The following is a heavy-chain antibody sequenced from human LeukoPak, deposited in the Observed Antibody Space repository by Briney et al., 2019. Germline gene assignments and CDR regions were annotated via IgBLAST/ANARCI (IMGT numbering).Heavy chain of an antibody. J-gene: IGHJ4*02. Sequence: GASVKVSCKASGYTFTSYGISWVRQAPGQGLEWMGWISAYNGNTNYAQKLQGRVTMTTDTSTSTAYMELRSLRSEDTAVYYCARDEGKVVVVPAFPDYWGQGTLVTVSS. CDR2: ISAYNGNT. V-gene: IGHV1-18*01. CDR1: GYTFTSYG. CDR3: ARDEGKVVVVPAFPDY. D-gene: IGHD2-2*01.